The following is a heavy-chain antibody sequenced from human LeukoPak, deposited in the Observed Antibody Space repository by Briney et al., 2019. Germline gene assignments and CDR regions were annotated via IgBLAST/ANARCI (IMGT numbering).Heavy chain of an antibody. Sequence: SETLSLTCAVYGGSISSYYWSWIRQPPGKGLEWIGYIYYSGSTNYNPSLKSRISISVDTSKNQFSLKLSSVTAADTAVYYCARTTEGGYTYNYFYYYYMDVWGKGTTVTISS. J-gene: IGHJ6*03. V-gene: IGHV4-59*01. CDR2: IYYSGST. D-gene: IGHD5-18*01. CDR3: ARTTEGGYTYNYFYYYYMDV. CDR1: GGSISSYY.